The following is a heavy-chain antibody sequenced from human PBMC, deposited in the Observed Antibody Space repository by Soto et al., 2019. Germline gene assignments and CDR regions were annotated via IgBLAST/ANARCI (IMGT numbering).Heavy chain of an antibody. CDR3: AVAVHFDY. Sequence: GGSLRLSCAASGFTFSSYGMHWVRQAPGKGLEWVAVISGSGGSTYYADSVKGRFAISRDNSKNTLYLQMNSLRAEDTAVYYCAVAVHFDYCGQGTLVTVSS. CDR2: ISGSGGST. V-gene: IGHV3-23*01. J-gene: IGHJ4*02. CDR1: GFTFSSYG. D-gene: IGHD2-15*01.